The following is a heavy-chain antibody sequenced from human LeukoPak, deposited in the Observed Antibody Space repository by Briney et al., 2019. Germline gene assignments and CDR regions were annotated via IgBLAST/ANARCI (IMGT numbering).Heavy chain of an antibody. V-gene: IGHV4-34*01. Sequence: SETLSLTCAVYGGSFSGYYWSWIRQPPGKGLEWIGEINHSGGTNYNPSLKSRVTISVDTSKNQFSLKLSSVTAADTAVYYCASYAYYDFWSGLGAFDIWGQGTMVTVSS. CDR3: ASYAYYDFWSGLGAFDI. CDR2: INHSGGT. D-gene: IGHD3-3*01. CDR1: GGSFSGYY. J-gene: IGHJ3*02.